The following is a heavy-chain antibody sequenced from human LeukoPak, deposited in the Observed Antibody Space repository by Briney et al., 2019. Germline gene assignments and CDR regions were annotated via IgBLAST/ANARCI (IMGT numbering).Heavy chain of an antibody. J-gene: IGHJ3*02. CDR3: AKEISGPYSSSPPGGAFDI. Sequence: PGRSLRLSCAASGFTFSSYAMHWVRQAPGKGLEWVAVISYDGSNKYYADSVKGRFTISRDNSKNTLYLQMNSLRAEDTAVYYCAKEISGPYSSSPPGGAFDIWGQGTMVTVSS. CDR2: ISYDGSNK. CDR1: GFTFSSYA. D-gene: IGHD6-6*01. V-gene: IGHV3-30-3*01.